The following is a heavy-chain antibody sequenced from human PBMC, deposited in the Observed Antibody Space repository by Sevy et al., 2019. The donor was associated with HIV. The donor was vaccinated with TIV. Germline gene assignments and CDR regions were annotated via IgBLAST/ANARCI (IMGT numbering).Heavy chain of an antibody. CDR2: IIWNGGSK. Sequence: GGSLRLSCVASGFTFDDYGMSWVRQVPGKGLEWVSSIIWNGGSKTYADSVKGRFIISRDNGKNSLYLQINSLRAEDTALYFCAREKSCGGACYHFDYWGQGTLVTVSS. D-gene: IGHD2-21*02. CDR3: AREKSCGGACYHFDY. CDR1: GFTFDDYG. V-gene: IGHV3-20*04. J-gene: IGHJ4*02.